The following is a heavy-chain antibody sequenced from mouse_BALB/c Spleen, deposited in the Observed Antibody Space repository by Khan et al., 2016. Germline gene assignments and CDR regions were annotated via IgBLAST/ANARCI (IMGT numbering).Heavy chain of an antibody. CDR2: ISSGGGNT. V-gene: IGHV5-12-1*01. D-gene: IGHD1-1*01. Sequence: EVQLQESGGGLVKPGGSLKLSCAASGIAFSSSDMSWVRQIPEKRLEWVAYISSGGGNTYYPDTVKGRFTISRDNAKNTLYLQMSSLKSEDTAMYYCARHNHYGSNYPFAYWGQGTLVAVSA. J-gene: IGHJ3*01. CDR1: GIAFSSSD. CDR3: ARHNHYGSNYPFAY.